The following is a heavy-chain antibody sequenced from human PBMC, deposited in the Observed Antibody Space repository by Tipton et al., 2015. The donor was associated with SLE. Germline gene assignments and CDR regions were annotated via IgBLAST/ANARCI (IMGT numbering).Heavy chain of an antibody. CDR1: GGSISGYS. D-gene: IGHD4-17*01. J-gene: IGHJ4*02. V-gene: IGHV4-59*01. Sequence: TLSLTCTVSGGSISGYSWSWIRQPPGKGLEWIASIYYSGSTNYNPSLKSRVTISVDTSKNQFSLKLSSVTAADTAVYYCARDHDGDLDYWGQGTLVTVSS. CDR3: ARDHDGDLDY. CDR2: IYYSGST.